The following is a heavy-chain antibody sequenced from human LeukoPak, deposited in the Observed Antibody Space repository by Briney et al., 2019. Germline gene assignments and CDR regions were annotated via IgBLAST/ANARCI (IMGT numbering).Heavy chain of an antibody. CDR1: GFTFSSNT. Sequence: GGSLRLCCAASGFTFSSNTMSWVRQAPGKGLEWVSVISGSGGNTYYADSVKGRFTISRDNSKNTLYLQMNSLRPEDTAVYYCAKASGGNVVYWGQGTLVTVSS. D-gene: IGHD4-23*01. CDR3: AKASGGNVVY. CDR2: ISGSGGNT. J-gene: IGHJ4*02. V-gene: IGHV3-23*01.